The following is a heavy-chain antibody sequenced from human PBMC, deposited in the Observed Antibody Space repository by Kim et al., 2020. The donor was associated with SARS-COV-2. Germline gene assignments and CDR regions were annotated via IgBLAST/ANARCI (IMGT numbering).Heavy chain of an antibody. D-gene: IGHD3-10*01. J-gene: IGHJ5*02. V-gene: IGHV4-59*01. CDR3: ARTYGSGSLGRCDP. Sequence: NATLKRRVTISVDTSKNQFSLKLSSVTAADTAVYYCARTYGSGSLGRCDPWGQGTLVTVSS.